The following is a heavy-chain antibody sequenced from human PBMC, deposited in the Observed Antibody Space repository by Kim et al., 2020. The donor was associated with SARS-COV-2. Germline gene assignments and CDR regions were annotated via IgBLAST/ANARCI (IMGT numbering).Heavy chain of an antibody. J-gene: IGHJ4*02. CDR1: GFTFTSSA. D-gene: IGHD3-22*01. CDR3: AADRSYYDSSGWYYFDY. Sequence: SVKVSCKASGFTFTSSAVQWVRQARGQRLEWIGWIVVGSGNTNYAQKFQERVTITRDMSTSTAYMELSSLRSEDTAVYYCAADRSYYDSSGWYYFDYWGQGTLVTVSS. V-gene: IGHV1-58*01. CDR2: IVVGSGNT.